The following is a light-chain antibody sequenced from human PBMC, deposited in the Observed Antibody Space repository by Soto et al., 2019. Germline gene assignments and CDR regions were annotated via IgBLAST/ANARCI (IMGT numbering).Light chain of an antibody. J-gene: IGKJ3*01. CDR3: QQYYSYPRT. Sequence: AIRMTQSPSSFSASTGDRVTIICRASQGISSYLAWYQQKPGKAAKLLIYAASTLQSGVPSRFSGSGSGTDFTLTISCLQSEDFATYYCQQYYSYPRTFGPGTKVDIK. CDR2: AAS. V-gene: IGKV1-8*01. CDR1: QGISSY.